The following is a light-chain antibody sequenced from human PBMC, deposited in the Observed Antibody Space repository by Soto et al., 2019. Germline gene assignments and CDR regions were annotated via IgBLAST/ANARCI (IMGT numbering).Light chain of an antibody. CDR2: DAS. J-gene: IGKJ2*01. CDR1: QSISSW. V-gene: IGKV1-5*01. CDR3: QQYTSYSPVYN. Sequence: DIQMTQSPSTLSASVGDRVTITCRASQSISSWLAWYQQKPGKAPKLLIYDASSLESGVPSRFSGSGSGTEFTLTISSLQPDDFATYYCQQYTSYSPVYNFGQGTKLEIK.